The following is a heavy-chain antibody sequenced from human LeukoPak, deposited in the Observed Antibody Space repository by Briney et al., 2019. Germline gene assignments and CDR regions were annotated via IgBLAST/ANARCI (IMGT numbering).Heavy chain of an antibody. CDR1: GDSVSSNSAA. Sequence: LSQTLSLTCAISGDSVSSNSAARNWIRQSPSRGLEWLGRTYYRSKWYNDYAVSVKSRITINPDTSKNQFSLQLNSVTPEDTAVYYCARERILTGWDDAFDIWGQGTMVTVSS. CDR2: TYYRSKWYN. D-gene: IGHD3-9*01. J-gene: IGHJ3*02. V-gene: IGHV6-1*01. CDR3: ARERILTGWDDAFDI.